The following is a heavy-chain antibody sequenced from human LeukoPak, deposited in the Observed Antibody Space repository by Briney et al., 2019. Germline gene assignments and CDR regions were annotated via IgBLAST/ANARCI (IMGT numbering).Heavy chain of an antibody. CDR2: MSLDGSSI. Sequence: GGSLRLSCVASGFAFNTQAMHWVRQAPGKGLEWLAVMSLDGSSIYYADSVKGRFTISRDNSKNTLYLQMSSLRVEDTAVYYCARDRGKLRYLDLWGQGAPLTVSS. V-gene: IGHV3-30*15. CDR1: GFAFNTQA. D-gene: IGHD3-9*01. CDR3: ARDRGKLRYLDL. J-gene: IGHJ4*02.